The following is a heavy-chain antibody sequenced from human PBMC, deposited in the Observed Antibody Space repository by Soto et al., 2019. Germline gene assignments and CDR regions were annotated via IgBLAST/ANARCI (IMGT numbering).Heavy chain of an antibody. V-gene: IGHV4-59*01. D-gene: IGHD3-22*01. J-gene: IGHJ4*02. CDR3: AREVSSCGSNHFDF. CDR1: GTSIRGYY. Sequence: SETLSLTCSVSGTSIRGYYWTWIRQPPGKGLEWIGYIYYTGTTKYNPSLKSRVTISVDTSKNQFSLRLNSVTAADTAVYYCAREVSSCGSNHFDFWGQCAMVTVSS. CDR2: IYYTGTT.